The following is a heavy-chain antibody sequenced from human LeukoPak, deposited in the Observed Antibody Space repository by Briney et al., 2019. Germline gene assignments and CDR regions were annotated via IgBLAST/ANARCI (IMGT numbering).Heavy chain of an antibody. CDR2: ISWNRGSR. V-gene: IGHV3-9*01. J-gene: IGHJ3*02. CDR3: AKEGNDAFDI. CDR1: GFTFDDYA. Sequence: GGSLSLSCAASGFTFDDYAMHWVRQAPGKGLEWVSGISWNRGSRGYADSVKGRFTISRDNAKNSLCLQMNSLRAEDTALYYCAKEGNDAFDIWGQGTMVTVSS.